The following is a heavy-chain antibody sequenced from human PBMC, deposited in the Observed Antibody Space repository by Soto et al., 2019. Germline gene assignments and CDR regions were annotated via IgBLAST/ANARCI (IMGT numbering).Heavy chain of an antibody. J-gene: IGHJ4*02. V-gene: IGHV3-30*18. D-gene: IGHD3-16*01. Sequence: GGSLRLSCAASGFTFSSYGMHWVRQAPGKGLEWVAVISYDGSNKYYADSVKGRFTISRDNSKNTLYLQMNSLIAEDTAVDYCANLKILSYYFDYWGQGTLVTVSS. CDR2: ISYDGSNK. CDR1: GFTFSSYG. CDR3: ANLKILSYYFDY.